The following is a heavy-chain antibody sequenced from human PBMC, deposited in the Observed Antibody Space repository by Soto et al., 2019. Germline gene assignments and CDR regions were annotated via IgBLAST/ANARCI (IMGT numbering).Heavy chain of an antibody. Sequence: GGSLRLSCAASGFTFSSYAMHWVRQAPGKGLEWVALISYDGSNKYYADSVRGRFTISRDNSKNTLYLQMNSLRAEDTAVFYCARDHGSGTSLDYWGQGTLVTVSS. D-gene: IGHD1-7*01. CDR3: ARDHGSGTSLDY. CDR1: GFTFSSYA. CDR2: ISYDGSNK. V-gene: IGHV3-30-3*01. J-gene: IGHJ4*02.